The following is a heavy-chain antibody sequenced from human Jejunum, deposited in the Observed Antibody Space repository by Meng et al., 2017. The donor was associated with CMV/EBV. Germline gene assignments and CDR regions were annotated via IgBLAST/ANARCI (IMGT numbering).Heavy chain of an antibody. V-gene: IGHV4-34*01. J-gene: IGHJ4*02. CDR1: GGPFSGHY. CDR3: ARTHGGQRGY. CDR2: MHHSGSI. D-gene: IGHD3-16*01. Sequence: LSLPCTVSGGPFSGHYWGWVRHPPGRGLEWIGEMHHSGSINYNPSLTSRVTISVDTSKSHFSLKLTSVTAADTAVYYCARTHGGQRGYWGQGTLVTVSS.